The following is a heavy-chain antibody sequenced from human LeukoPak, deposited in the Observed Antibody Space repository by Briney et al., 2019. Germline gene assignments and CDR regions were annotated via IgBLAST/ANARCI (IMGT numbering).Heavy chain of an antibody. CDR3: VRDFRSADY. CDR2: ICPDGTVT. CDR1: GFTFSNYC. Sequence: GGSLRVSCAASGFTFSNYCMHWVRQIPGKGLVWVSRICPDGTVTNYADSVKGRFTISRDNAKNMVFLQMNSLRADDTAAYYCVRDFRSADYWGQGILVTVSS. V-gene: IGHV3-74*01. J-gene: IGHJ4*02.